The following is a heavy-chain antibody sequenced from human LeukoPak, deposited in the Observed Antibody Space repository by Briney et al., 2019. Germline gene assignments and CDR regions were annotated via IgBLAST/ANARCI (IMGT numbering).Heavy chain of an antibody. Sequence: GGSLRLSCAASGFTFSSYAMSWVRQAPGKGLEWVSAISGSGGSTYYADSVKGRFTISRDNSKNTLYLQMSSLRAEDTAVYYCAKGGYSYGSGQNWFDPWGQGTLVTVSS. V-gene: IGHV3-23*01. CDR2: ISGSGGST. D-gene: IGHD5-18*01. CDR3: AKGGYSYGSGQNWFDP. J-gene: IGHJ5*02. CDR1: GFTFSSYA.